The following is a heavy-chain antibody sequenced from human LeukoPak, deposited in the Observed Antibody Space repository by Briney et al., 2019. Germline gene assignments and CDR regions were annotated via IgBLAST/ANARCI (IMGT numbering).Heavy chain of an antibody. CDR1: GFTFSSYV. D-gene: IGHD1-1*01. Sequence: GGSLRLSCITSGFTFSSYVMTWVRQAPGKGLEWVSSVSGSGATTYYADSVRDRFTISRDKSRSVVYLQMNSLRAEDTALYYCAKARGATREGFDYWGQGTLITVSS. CDR3: AKARGATREGFDY. CDR2: VSGSGATT. J-gene: IGHJ4*02. V-gene: IGHV3-23*01.